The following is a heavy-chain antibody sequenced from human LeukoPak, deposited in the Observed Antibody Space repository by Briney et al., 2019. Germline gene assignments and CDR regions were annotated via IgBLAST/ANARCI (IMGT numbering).Heavy chain of an antibody. CDR3: ARTAYYYDSSGYSHF. J-gene: IGHJ3*01. CDR2: INPNSGGT. V-gene: IGHV1-2*02. Sequence: ASVKVSCKASGYTFTGYYMHWVRQAPGQGLEWMGWINPNSGGTNYAQKFQGRVTMTRDTSISTAYMELSRLRSDDTAVYYCARTAYYYDSSGYSHFGGQGTMVTVSS. D-gene: IGHD3-22*01. CDR1: GYTFTGYY.